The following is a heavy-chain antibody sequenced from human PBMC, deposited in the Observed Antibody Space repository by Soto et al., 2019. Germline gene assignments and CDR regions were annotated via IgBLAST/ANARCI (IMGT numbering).Heavy chain of an antibody. CDR2: IKQDGSEK. Sequence: GGSLRLSCAASGFTFSSYWMSWVRQAPGKGLEWVANIKQDGSEKYYVDSVKGRFTISRDNAKNSLYLQMNSLRAEDTAVYYCARSRSSYYYDSSGYYFSDSYDAFDIWGQGTMVTVSS. CDR1: GFTFSSYW. CDR3: ARSRSSYYYDSSGYYFSDSYDAFDI. V-gene: IGHV3-7*05. J-gene: IGHJ3*02. D-gene: IGHD3-22*01.